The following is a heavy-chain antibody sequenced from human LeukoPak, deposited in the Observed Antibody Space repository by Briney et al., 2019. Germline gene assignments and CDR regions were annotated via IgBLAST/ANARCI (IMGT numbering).Heavy chain of an antibody. CDR2: ISGDGATT. J-gene: IGHJ4*02. CDR1: GFTFSNYA. V-gene: IGHV3-43*02. D-gene: IGHD1-14*01. CDR3: AKTPPSYGR. Sequence: GGSLRLSCAASGFTFSNYAMSWVRQAPGKGLEWVSLISGDGATTYYADSVKGRFTISRDNSKNSLYLQMNSLRTEDTALYYCAKTPPSYGRWGQGTLVTVSS.